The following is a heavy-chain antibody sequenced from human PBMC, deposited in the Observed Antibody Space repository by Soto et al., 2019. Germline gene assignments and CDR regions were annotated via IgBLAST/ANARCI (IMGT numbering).Heavy chain of an antibody. Sequence: SETLSLTCAVYGGSFSGYYWSWIRQPPGKVLEWIGEINHSGSTNYNPSLKSRVTISVDTSKNQFSLKLSSVTAADTAVYYCARGAPRIAAAGTGWFDPGGQGTLVTVSS. CDR1: GGSFSGYY. J-gene: IGHJ5*02. CDR2: INHSGST. CDR3: ARGAPRIAAAGTGWFDP. V-gene: IGHV4-34*01. D-gene: IGHD6-13*01.